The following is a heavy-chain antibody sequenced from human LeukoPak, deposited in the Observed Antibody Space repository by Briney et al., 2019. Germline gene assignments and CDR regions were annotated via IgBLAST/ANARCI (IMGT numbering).Heavy chain of an antibody. J-gene: IGHJ4*02. CDR2: MNPNSGNT. D-gene: IGHD2-2*01. CDR1: GYTFTSYD. CDR3: ARGLRDIVVVPAHYYFDY. Sequence: ASVKVSCKASGYTFTSYDINWVRQATGQGLEWMGWMNPNSGNTGYAQKFQGRVTITRNTSISTAYMELSSLRSEDTAVYYGARGLRDIVVVPAHYYFDYWGQGTLVTVSS. V-gene: IGHV1-8*03.